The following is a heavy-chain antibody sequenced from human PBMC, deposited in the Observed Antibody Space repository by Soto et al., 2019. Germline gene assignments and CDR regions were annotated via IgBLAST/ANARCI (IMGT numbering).Heavy chain of an antibody. D-gene: IGHD3-22*01. CDR3: AGDPDSHYNDSHASSYP. V-gene: IGHV1-69*04. CDR2: IIPIIGII. CDR1: GGTFSTYT. Sequence: SVKVSCKASGGTFSTYTITWVRQAPGQGLEWMGRIIPIIGIINYAQKFQGRVTITADKFTGTAYMELTRLRSDDTAVYYCAGDPDSHYNDSHASSYPWGQETLVTVS. J-gene: IGHJ5*02.